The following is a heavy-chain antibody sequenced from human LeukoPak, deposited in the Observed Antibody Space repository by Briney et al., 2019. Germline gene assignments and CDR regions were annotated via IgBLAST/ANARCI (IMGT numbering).Heavy chain of an antibody. D-gene: IGHD2-15*01. Sequence: GESLKISCAASGFTFSSYEMNWVRQAPGKGLEWVSYISSSGSTIYYADSVKGRFTISRDNAKNSLYLQMNSLRAEDTAVYYCASYCSGGSCYGVPFDYWGQGTLVTVSS. CDR2: ISSSGSTI. CDR3: ASYCSGGSCYGVPFDY. CDR1: GFTFSSYE. V-gene: IGHV3-48*03. J-gene: IGHJ4*02.